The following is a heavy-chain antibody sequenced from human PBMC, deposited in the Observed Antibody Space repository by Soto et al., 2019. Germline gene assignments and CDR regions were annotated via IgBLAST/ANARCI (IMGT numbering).Heavy chain of an antibody. Sequence: SVKVSCKASGGTFSSHTISWVRQAPGQGLEWMGRIIPILGIANYAQKFQGRVTITADKSTSTAYMELSSLRSEDTAVYYCARGGLDDYGDYGAFDIWGQGTMVTVSS. CDR3: ARGGLDDYGDYGAFDI. J-gene: IGHJ3*02. D-gene: IGHD4-17*01. CDR1: GGTFSSHT. CDR2: IIPILGIA. V-gene: IGHV1-69*02.